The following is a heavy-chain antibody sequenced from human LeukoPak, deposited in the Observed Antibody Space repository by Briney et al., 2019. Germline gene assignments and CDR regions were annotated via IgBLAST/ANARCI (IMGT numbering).Heavy chain of an antibody. J-gene: IGHJ5*02. CDR1: GFTFSNYW. CDR3: ARVGGIAAELGP. CDR2: IYSGGST. D-gene: IGHD6-13*01. Sequence: GGSLRLSCAASGFTFSNYWMSWVRQAPGKGLEWVSVIYSGGSTYYADSVKGRFTISRENSKNTLYLQMNSLRAEDTAVYYCARVGGIAAELGPWGQGTLVTVSS. V-gene: IGHV3-53*01.